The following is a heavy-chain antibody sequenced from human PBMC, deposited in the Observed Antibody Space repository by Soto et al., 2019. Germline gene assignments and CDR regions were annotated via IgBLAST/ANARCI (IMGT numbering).Heavy chain of an antibody. CDR1: GFTFSTYA. CDR2: ISGDVSRT. CDR3: AIGLQIAGRHPVFDD. J-gene: IGHJ5*02. D-gene: IGHD6-6*01. V-gene: IGHV3-23*01. Sequence: GGSLRLSCAASGFTFSTYAMTWVRQAPGKGLEWVSTISGDVSRTFYADSVKGRFTISRDNSKNTLFLQMNSLRAEDTAAYYFAIGLQIAGRHPVFDDWGQRSLVTGSS.